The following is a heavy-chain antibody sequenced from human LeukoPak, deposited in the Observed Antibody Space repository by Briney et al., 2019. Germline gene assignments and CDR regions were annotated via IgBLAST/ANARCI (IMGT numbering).Heavy chain of an antibody. Sequence: SQTLSLTCALSGDSVSSNSAAWNWIRQSPSRGLEWLGRTYYRSKWYNDYAVSVKSRITINPDTSKNQFSLQLNSVTPEDTAVYYCARGGTEQWLAKNRGYYYYYMDVWGKGTTVTVSS. J-gene: IGHJ6*03. CDR3: ARGGTEQWLAKNRGYYYYYMDV. V-gene: IGHV6-1*01. CDR2: TYYRSKWYN. CDR1: GDSVSSNSAA. D-gene: IGHD6-19*01.